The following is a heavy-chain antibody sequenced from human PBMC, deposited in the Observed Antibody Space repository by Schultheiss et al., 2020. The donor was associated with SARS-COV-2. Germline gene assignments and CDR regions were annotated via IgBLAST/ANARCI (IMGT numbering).Heavy chain of an antibody. V-gene: IGHV3-69-1*01. CDR1: GFRFIYDY. CDR3: ARGFRELIGDY. CDR2: ISGSGGST. Sequence: GGSLRLSCADSGFRFIYDYMNWVRQAPGKGLEWVSTISGSGGSTYYADSLKGRLTISRDNTKNFLYLQMNSLRAEDTAFYYCARGFRELIGDYWGQGVLVTVSS. D-gene: IGHD3-10*01. J-gene: IGHJ4*02.